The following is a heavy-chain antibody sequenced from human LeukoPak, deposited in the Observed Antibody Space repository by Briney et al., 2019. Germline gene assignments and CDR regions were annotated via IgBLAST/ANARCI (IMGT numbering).Heavy chain of an antibody. CDR3: AKDQGYGGYYFDY. Sequence: GGSLRLSCAASGFTFSSYGMNWVRQAPGKGLEWVAVISYDGSNKYYADSVKGRFTISRDNSKNTLYLQMNSLRAEDTAVYYCAKDQGYGGYYFDYWGQGTLVTVSS. V-gene: IGHV3-30*18. D-gene: IGHD5-18*01. CDR1: GFTFSSYG. J-gene: IGHJ4*02. CDR2: ISYDGSNK.